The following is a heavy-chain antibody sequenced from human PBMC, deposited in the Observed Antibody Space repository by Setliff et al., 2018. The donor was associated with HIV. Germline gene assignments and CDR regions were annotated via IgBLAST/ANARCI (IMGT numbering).Heavy chain of an antibody. CDR2: IYSGGTT. CDR3: ATRGRAYHLDVSGYFDL. Sequence: PGESLKISCSASGFTVSRNYMAWVRQAPGKGLEWVSLIYSGGTTSYTDSVKGRFTISRDNSNDALYLQMNSLRTEDTAVYYCATRGRAYHLDVSGYFDLWGQGTLVTV. CDR1: GFTVSRNY. V-gene: IGHV3-66*02. D-gene: IGHD3-22*01. J-gene: IGHJ4*02.